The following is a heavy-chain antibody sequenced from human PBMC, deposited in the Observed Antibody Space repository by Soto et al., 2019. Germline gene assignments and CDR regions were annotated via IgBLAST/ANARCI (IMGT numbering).Heavy chain of an antibody. CDR3: ARDTRDDYDFWSGFGT. V-gene: IGHV4-31*03. J-gene: IGHJ4*02. D-gene: IGHD3-3*01. Sequence: PSETLSLTCTVSGGSISSGGYYWSWIRQHPGKGLEWIGYIYYSGSAYYNPSLKSRVTISVDTSKNQFSLKLSSVTAADTAVYYCARDTRDDYDFWSGFGTWGQGTLVTVSS. CDR2: IYYSGSA. CDR1: GGSISSGGYY.